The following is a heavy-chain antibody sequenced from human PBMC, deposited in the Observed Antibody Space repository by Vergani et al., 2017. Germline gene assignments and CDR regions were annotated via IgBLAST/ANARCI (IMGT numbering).Heavy chain of an antibody. D-gene: IGHD3-10*01. Sequence: EVQLVESGGGLVKPGGSLRLSCAASGFTFSSYSMNWVRQAPGKGLEWVSSISSSSSYIYYADSVKGRFTISRDNAKNSLYLQMNSLRAEDTAVYYCARLEGLGDPSAPGMDVWGQGTTVTVSS. CDR2: ISSSSSYI. CDR1: GFTFSSYS. J-gene: IGHJ6*02. V-gene: IGHV3-21*01. CDR3: ARLEGLGDPSAPGMDV.